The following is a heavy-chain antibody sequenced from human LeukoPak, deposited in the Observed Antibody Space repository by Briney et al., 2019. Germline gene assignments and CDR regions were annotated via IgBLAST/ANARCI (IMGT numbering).Heavy chain of an antibody. CDR2: INPRGGSA. D-gene: IGHD3-10*01. V-gene: IGHV1-46*01. Sequence: ASVKVSCKASGYTFTSYGIGWVRQAPGQGLEWMGIINPRGGSATSAQRFQGRLTVTRDTSTSTVYMELSSLTSEDTAVYYCARDYHGSGSLTTFDSWGQGTLVTVSS. CDR1: GYTFTSYG. CDR3: ARDYHGSGSLTTFDS. J-gene: IGHJ4*02.